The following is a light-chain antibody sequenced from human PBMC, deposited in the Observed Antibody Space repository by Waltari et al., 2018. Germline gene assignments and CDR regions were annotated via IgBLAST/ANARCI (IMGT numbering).Light chain of an antibody. J-gene: IGKJ1*01. CDR2: GAS. V-gene: IGKV3-20*01. CDR1: QSVTRA. CDR3: QHYVRLPAT. Sequence: ELLLTPSPGTLSLSPGERATLSCRASQSVTRALAWYQQKPGQAPRLLIYGASNRATGIPDRFSGSGSGTDFSLTISRLEPEDFAVYYCQHYVRLPATFGQGTKVEIK.